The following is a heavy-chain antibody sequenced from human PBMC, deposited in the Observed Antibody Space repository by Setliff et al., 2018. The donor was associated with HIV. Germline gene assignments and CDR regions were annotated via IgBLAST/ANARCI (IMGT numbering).Heavy chain of an antibody. Sequence: ASVKVSCKASGYTFTSYCISWVRQAPGQGLEWMGWISAYNGNTTYAQKLQGRGTMTRDTSTSTAYMELRSLRSDDTAVYYCAREGEVLRYFDWFQYGMDVRGQGTTVTVAS. CDR2: ISAYNGNT. CDR3: AREGEVLRYFDWFQYGMDV. V-gene: IGHV1-18*01. D-gene: IGHD3-9*01. CDR1: GYTFTSYC. J-gene: IGHJ6*02.